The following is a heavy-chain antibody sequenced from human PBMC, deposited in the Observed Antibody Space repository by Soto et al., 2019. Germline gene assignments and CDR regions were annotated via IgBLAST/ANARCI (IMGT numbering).Heavy chain of an antibody. D-gene: IGHD2-21*02. V-gene: IGHV3-33*01. CDR1: GFTFSSYG. J-gene: IGHJ2*01. CDR2: IWYDGSNK. Sequence: QVQLVESGGGVVQPGRSLRLSCAASGFTFSSYGMHWVRQAPGKGLEWVAVIWYDGSNKYYADSVKGRFTISRDNSKNTMYVLFNTLRAEHPAVYYCARGSSVMVVTSRFDLWGRGTLVTVSS. CDR3: ARGSSVMVVTSRFDL.